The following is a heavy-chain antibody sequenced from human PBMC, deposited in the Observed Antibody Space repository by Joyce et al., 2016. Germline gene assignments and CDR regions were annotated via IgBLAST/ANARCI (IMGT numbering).Heavy chain of an antibody. J-gene: IGHJ6*02. D-gene: IGHD5-12*01. CDR3: ARFEYSPPPYFFGLDV. V-gene: IGHV5-51*01. CDR2: IYPNDSDI. CDR1: GYTFTSYW. Sequence: VQLVQSGAEVKKPGESLKISCEGSGYTFTSYWIAWLRQVPGKGLEWMGIIYPNDSDIRYNPYFQGQGTMSADKSISTAYLQWSGLRASDTAIYYCARFEYSPPPYFFGLDVWGQGTTVTVS.